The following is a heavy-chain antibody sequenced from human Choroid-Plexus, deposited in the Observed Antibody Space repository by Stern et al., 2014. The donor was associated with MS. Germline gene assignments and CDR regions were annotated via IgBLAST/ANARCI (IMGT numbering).Heavy chain of an antibody. CDR2: VTYGGSNK. J-gene: IGHJ5*02. V-gene: IGHV3-30*18. D-gene: IGHD2/OR15-2a*01. CDR1: GFTFGSCA. CDR3: AKDRQYLTYFFDH. Sequence: VQLVESGGGVVQPGGPLSLSCVASGFTFGSCAMHWVRQAPGKGLEWVAGVTYGGSNKYYADSVKGRVTISRDNSQNTLYMQMSSLRPEDTAVYYCAKDRQYLTYFFDHWGQGSLVTVSS.